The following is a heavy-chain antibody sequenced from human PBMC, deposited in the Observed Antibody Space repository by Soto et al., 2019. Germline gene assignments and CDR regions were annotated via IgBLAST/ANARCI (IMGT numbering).Heavy chain of an antibody. V-gene: IGHV4-31*03. CDR2: ISYSGRA. D-gene: IGHD6-19*01. CDR1: DGAISSGNYY. Sequence: SETLSLTCTVSDGAISSGNYYWNWIRQHPGKGLEWIGYISYSGRAYYNPSLRGRLTISVDTSKNQFSLKLNSVTAADTAVYYCARVSVVGKIDYYSGMDVCGQETTVPVSS. CDR3: ARVSVVGKIDYYSGMDV. J-gene: IGHJ6*02.